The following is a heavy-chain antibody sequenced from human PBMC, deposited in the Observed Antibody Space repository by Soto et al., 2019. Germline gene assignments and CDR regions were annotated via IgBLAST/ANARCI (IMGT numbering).Heavy chain of an antibody. D-gene: IGHD3-9*01. Sequence: GGSLRLSCAASGFTVGSDYMSWVRQAPGKGLEWVSVIYSEGTPYYADSVKGRFTISRENSNNTLYLHMNNLRAEDTAVYYCARSTYYDILTGSYYYYAMDVWGQGTTVTVYS. V-gene: IGHV3-53*01. CDR1: GFTVGSDY. CDR2: IYSEGTP. J-gene: IGHJ6*02. CDR3: ARSTYYDILTGSYYYYAMDV.